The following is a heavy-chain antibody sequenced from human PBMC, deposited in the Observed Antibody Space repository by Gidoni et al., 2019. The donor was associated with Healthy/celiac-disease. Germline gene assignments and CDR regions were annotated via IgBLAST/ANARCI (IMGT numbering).Heavy chain of an antibody. J-gene: IGHJ5*02. CDR2: ISYDGSNK. D-gene: IGHD4-17*01. V-gene: IGHV3-30*18. CDR1: GFTFSSYG. Sequence: RLSCAASGFTFSSYGMHWVRQAPGKGLEWVAVISYDGSNKYYADSVKGRFTISRDNSKNTLYLQMNSLRAEDTAVYYCAKRDYEHENWFDPWGQGTLVTVSS. CDR3: AKRDYEHENWFDP.